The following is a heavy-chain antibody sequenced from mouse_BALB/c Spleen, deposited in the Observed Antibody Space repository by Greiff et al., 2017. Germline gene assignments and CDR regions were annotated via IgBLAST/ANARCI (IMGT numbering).Heavy chain of an antibody. CDR2: ISYSGST. D-gene: IGHD2-3*01. CDR3: ARWGYDGYFMDY. J-gene: IGHJ4*01. V-gene: IGHV3-8*02. Sequence: EVQLQQSGPSLVKPSQTLSLTCSVTGDSITSGYWNWIRKFPGNKLEYMGYISYSGSTYYNPSLKSRISITRDTSKNQYYLQLNSVTTEDTATYYCARWGYDGYFMDYWGQGTSVTVSS. CDR1: GDSITSGY.